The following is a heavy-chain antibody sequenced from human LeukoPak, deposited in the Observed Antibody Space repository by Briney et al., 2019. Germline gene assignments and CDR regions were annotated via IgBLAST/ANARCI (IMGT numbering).Heavy chain of an antibody. CDR1: GYTFTSFG. D-gene: IGHD3-22*01. Sequence: ASVKVSCKASGYTFTSFGVSWARQAPGQGLEWMGWISVHNGNTNYAQKLQGRVTMITDTSTSTAYMELSSLRSEDTAVYYCARDRSLGDYYDSSGYAGNDSYWGQGTLVTVSS. CDR3: ARDRSLGDYYDSSGYAGNDSY. CDR2: ISVHNGNT. V-gene: IGHV1-18*01. J-gene: IGHJ4*02.